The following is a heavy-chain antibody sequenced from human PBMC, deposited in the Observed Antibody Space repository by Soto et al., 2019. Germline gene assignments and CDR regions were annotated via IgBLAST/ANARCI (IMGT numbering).Heavy chain of an antibody. CDR3: ARDSAGWSVDY. CDR1: GYTFTSYL. Sequence: QVQLVQSGAEVKKPGASVKVSCKASGYTFTSYLMHWLRQAPGQGLEWMGIINPSDGSANFAQKLQGRVAMTRVTSTSSVYMELTGLTSDDTAVYYCARDSAGWSVDYWGQGTLVNVSS. CDR2: INPSDGSA. V-gene: IGHV1-46*01. D-gene: IGHD6-19*01. J-gene: IGHJ4*02.